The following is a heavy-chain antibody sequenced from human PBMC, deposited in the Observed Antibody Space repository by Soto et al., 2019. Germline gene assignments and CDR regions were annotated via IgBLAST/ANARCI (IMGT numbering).Heavy chain of an antibody. CDR1: GFMFSAYA. Sequence: GSLRLSCTASGFMFSAYAMLWVRQAPGKGLEWVAAMSYDGTNKYYADSLKGRFTISRDNSKNALFLQMSSLTADDSAVYYCARDPSPYTSGWYGIDFWGLGTLVTVSS. J-gene: IGHJ4*01. V-gene: IGHV3-30-3*01. CDR2: MSYDGTNK. D-gene: IGHD6-19*01. CDR3: ARDPSPYTSGWYGIDF.